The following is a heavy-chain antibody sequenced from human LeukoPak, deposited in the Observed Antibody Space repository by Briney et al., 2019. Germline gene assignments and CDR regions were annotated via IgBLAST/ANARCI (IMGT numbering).Heavy chain of an antibody. CDR2: INTDGSIT. V-gene: IGHV3-74*01. CDR3: ASMRWLQSSVDY. D-gene: IGHD5-24*01. CDR1: GFTFTNYW. J-gene: IGHJ4*02. Sequence: GGSLRLSCAASGFTFTNYWIHWVRQAPGKGLMWVSRINTDGSITAYADSVKGRFTVSRDNAKNTLSLQMNSLRAEDTAVYYCASMRWLQSSVDYWGQGTLVTVSS.